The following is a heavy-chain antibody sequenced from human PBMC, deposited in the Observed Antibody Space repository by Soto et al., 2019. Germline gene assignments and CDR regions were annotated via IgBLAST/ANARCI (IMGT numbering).Heavy chain of an antibody. Sequence: SETLSLTCTVSGGSIRGYYWSWIRQSAGMGLEWIGRMHTSGSTNYNPSLKSRVTFSVDMSKNQISLKLTSVTAADTALYYCVRASMPKAHFDSWGQGTLVTVSS. V-gene: IGHV4-4*07. CDR1: GGSIRGYY. D-gene: IGHD2-2*01. CDR2: MHTSGST. J-gene: IGHJ4*02. CDR3: VRASMPKAHFDS.